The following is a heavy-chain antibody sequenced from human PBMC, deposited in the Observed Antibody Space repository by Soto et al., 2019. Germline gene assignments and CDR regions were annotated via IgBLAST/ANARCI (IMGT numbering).Heavy chain of an antibody. V-gene: IGHV3-74*01. Sequence: EVQLVESGGGLVQPGGSLRLSCAASGFTFSTSWMHWVRQTPGKGLVWVSHINPDGSITNYADSAKGRFTISRDNAKNTLFLQMNHLRAEDTYVYFCARDIGYGGKWGQGTLVTVSS. CDR2: INPDGSIT. D-gene: IGHD1-26*01. CDR3: ARDIGYGGK. J-gene: IGHJ4*02. CDR1: GFTFSTSW.